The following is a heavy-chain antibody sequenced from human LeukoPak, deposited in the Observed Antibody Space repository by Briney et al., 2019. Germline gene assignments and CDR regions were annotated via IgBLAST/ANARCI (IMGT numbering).Heavy chain of an antibody. CDR1: GASTDSTTYF. Sequence: AETLSLTCTVSGASTDSTTYFWGWLRQPPGKGLEWIGSFYFRGSTYFNRALKSRLHKSVGTSKNQCSLILTSVTAPDTAVYFWLAGSVKLWPQAFDLGGQGTMVTV. D-gene: IGHD3-10*01. CDR3: LAGSVKLWPQAFDL. CDR2: FYFRGST. V-gene: IGHV4-39*01. J-gene: IGHJ3*01.